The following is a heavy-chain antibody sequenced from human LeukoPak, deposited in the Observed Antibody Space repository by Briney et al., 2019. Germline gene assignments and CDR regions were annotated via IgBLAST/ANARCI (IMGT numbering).Heavy chain of an antibody. CDR1: GFTFDDYA. Sequence: HAGGSLRLSCAASGFTFDDYAMHWVQQAPGKGLEWVSGISWNSGNIGYADSVKGRFTISRDNAKNSLFLQMNSLRAEDTALYYCAKDYCSSTTCYYNYWGQGTLVTVSS. CDR3: AKDYCSSTTCYYNY. J-gene: IGHJ4*02. V-gene: IGHV3-9*01. CDR2: ISWNSGNI. D-gene: IGHD2-2*01.